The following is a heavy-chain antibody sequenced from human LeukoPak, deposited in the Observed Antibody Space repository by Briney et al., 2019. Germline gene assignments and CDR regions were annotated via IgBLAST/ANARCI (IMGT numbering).Heavy chain of an antibody. CDR3: ARSMVRGVIISMIDY. CDR1: GGSISSSSYY. V-gene: IGHV4-39*01. D-gene: IGHD3-10*01. J-gene: IGHJ4*02. Sequence: PSETLSPTCTVSGGSISSSSYYWGWIRQPPGKGLEWIGSIYYSGSTYYNPSLKSRVTISVDTSKNQFSLKLSSVTAADTAVYYCARSMVRGVIISMIDYWGQGTLVTVSS. CDR2: IYYSGST.